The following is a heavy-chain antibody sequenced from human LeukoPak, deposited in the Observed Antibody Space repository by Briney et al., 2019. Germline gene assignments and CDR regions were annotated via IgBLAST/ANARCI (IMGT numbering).Heavy chain of an antibody. CDR2: INHSGST. CDR3: AREVVVVTAIPDAFDI. J-gene: IGHJ3*02. V-gene: IGHV4-34*01. Sequence: SETLSLTCAVYGGSFSGYYWSWIRQPPGKGLGWIGEINHSGSTNYNPSLKSRVTISVDTSKNQFSLKLSSVTAADTAVYYCAREVVVVTAIPDAFDIWGQGTMVTVSS. D-gene: IGHD2-21*02. CDR1: GGSFSGYY.